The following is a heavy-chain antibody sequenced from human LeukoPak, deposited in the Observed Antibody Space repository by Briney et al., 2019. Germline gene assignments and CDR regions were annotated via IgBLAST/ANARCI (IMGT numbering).Heavy chain of an antibody. D-gene: IGHD4-17*01. CDR3: ASGVITVTTVRYFDH. V-gene: IGHV4-34*01. J-gene: IGHJ4*02. CDR1: GGSFSGYY. CDR2: INHSGST. Sequence: SETLSLTCDVYGGSFSGYYWSWIRQPPGKGLEWIGEINHSGSTKYNPSLKSRVTISVDTSKNQFSLKLSFVTAADTAVYYCASGVITVTTVRYFDHWGQGTLATVSS.